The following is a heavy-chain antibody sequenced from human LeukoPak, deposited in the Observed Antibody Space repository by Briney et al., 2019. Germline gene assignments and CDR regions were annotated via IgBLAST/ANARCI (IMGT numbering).Heavy chain of an antibody. CDR2: ISDSGGST. J-gene: IGHJ4*02. CDR1: GFTFSSYA. CDR3: AKDRERFLEWLLPHY. Sequence: GGSLRLSCAASGFTFSSYAMIWVRQAPGKALEWVSAISDSGGSTYYAPSVTGRFTITRDNSKNTLYLQMHSLRAEDTAVYYCAKDRERFLEWLLPHYWGQGTLVTVSS. D-gene: IGHD3-3*01. V-gene: IGHV3-23*01.